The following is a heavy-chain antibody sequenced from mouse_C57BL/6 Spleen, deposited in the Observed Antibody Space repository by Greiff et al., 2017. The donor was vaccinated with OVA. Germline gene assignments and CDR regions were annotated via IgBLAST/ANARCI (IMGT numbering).Heavy chain of an antibody. CDR1: GFTFSDYY. V-gene: IGHV5-12*01. Sequence: DVQLVESGGGLVQPGGSLKLSCAASGFTFSDYYMYWVRQTPEKRLEWVAYISNGGGSTYYPDTVKGRFTISRDNAKNTLYLQMSRLKSEDTAMYYCARHDDYGAMDYWGQGTSVTVSS. D-gene: IGHD2-4*01. CDR3: ARHDDYGAMDY. CDR2: ISNGGGST. J-gene: IGHJ4*01.